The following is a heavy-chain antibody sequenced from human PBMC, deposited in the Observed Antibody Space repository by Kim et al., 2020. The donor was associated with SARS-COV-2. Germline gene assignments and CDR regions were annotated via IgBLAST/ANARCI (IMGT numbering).Heavy chain of an antibody. Sequence: SETLSLTCTVSGGSISSGDYYWSWIRQPPGKGLEWIGYIYYSGSTYYNPSLKSRVTISVDTSKNQFSLKLSSVTAAETAVYYCARARITMIVVVNAFDIWGQGTMVTVSS. CDR2: IYYSGST. J-gene: IGHJ3*02. V-gene: IGHV4-30-4*01. CDR1: GGSISSGDYY. D-gene: IGHD3-22*01. CDR3: ARARITMIVVVNAFDI.